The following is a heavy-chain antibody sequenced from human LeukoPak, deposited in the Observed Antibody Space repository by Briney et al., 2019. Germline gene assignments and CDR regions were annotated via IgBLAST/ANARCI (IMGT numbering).Heavy chain of an antibody. D-gene: IGHD1-26*01. CDR3: AKSGPYLAMDV. CDR2: ISYVGSNK. CDR1: GFTFSSYG. Sequence: GGSLRLSCAASGFTFSSYGMHWVRQAPGKGLEWVAVISYVGSNKYYADSVKGRFTISRDNSKNTLYLQMNSLKTEDTAVYYCAKSGPYLAMDVWGQGTTVTVSS. J-gene: IGHJ6*02. V-gene: IGHV3-30*18.